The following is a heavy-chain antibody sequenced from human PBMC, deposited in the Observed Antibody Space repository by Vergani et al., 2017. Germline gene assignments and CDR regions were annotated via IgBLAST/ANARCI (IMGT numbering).Heavy chain of an antibody. V-gene: IGHV3-30*02. CDR3: ANRYCSSLSCYAFYGIEF. D-gene: IGHD2-2*01. J-gene: IGHJ6*02. Sequence: QVQLVESGGGVVKPGGSLRLSCAASGFSFSTYGMNWVRQAPGRGLEWVAFLRYDGSNEYYGDAVKGRFIISRDNSKNMLSLEMHSLRPEDTAVYYCANRYCSSLSCYAFYGIEFLGQGTTV. CDR1: GFSFSTYG. CDR2: LRYDGSNE.